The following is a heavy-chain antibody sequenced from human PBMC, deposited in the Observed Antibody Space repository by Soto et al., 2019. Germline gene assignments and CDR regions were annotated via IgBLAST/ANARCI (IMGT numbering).Heavy chain of an antibody. CDR2: IYYSGST. V-gene: IGHV4-39*01. Sequence: SETLSLTCTVSGGSISSSSYYWGWIRQPPGKGLEWIGSIYYSGSTYYNPSLKSRVTISVDTSKNQFSLKLSSVTAADTAVYYCARSLTFWSGYYFDYWGQGTLVTVSS. CDR3: ARSLTFWSGYYFDY. J-gene: IGHJ4*02. D-gene: IGHD3-3*01. CDR1: GGSISSSSYY.